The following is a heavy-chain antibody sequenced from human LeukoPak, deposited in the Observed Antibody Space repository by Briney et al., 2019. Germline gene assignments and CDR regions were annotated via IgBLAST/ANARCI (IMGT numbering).Heavy chain of an antibody. V-gene: IGHV3-21*01. CDR3: ARAGYSSTSLLGY. D-gene: IGHD6-6*01. J-gene: IGHJ4*02. CDR2: ISSSSSYI. CDR1: GFTFSSYS. Sequence: GGSLRLSCAASGFTFSSYSMNWVGQAPGKGLEWVSSISSSSSYIYYADSVKGRFTISRDNAKNSLYLQMNSLRAEDTAVYYCARAGYSSTSLLGYWGQGTLVTVSS.